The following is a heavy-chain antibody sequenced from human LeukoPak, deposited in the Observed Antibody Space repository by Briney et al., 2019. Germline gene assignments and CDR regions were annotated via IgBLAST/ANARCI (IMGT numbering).Heavy chain of an antibody. Sequence: GGSLKISCKGPGYTFTSYWIGWVRQMPEKCLEWLGIIYPGDSDTRYSTSFVGQLTISADNSINDAYLQWNSLKAADNAMYYCARLQGWGGELYWYFYLWGRGTPVTVSS. CDR2: IYPGDSDT. J-gene: IGHJ2*01. CDR3: ARLQGWGGELYWYFYL. CDR1: GYTFTSYW. D-gene: IGHD5-24*01. V-gene: IGHV5-51*03.